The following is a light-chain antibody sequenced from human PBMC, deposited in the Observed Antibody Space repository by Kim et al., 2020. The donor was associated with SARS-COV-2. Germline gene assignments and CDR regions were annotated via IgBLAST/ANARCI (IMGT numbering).Light chain of an antibody. CDR1: SSNIGSNT. CDR3: AAWDDSLNGWV. Sequence: GERVTISCSGSSSNIGSNTVNWYQQLPGTAPKLLIYSNNQRPSGVPDRFSGSKSGTSASLAISALQSEDEADYYCAAWDDSLNGWVFGGGTKVTVL. CDR2: SNN. V-gene: IGLV1-44*01. J-gene: IGLJ3*02.